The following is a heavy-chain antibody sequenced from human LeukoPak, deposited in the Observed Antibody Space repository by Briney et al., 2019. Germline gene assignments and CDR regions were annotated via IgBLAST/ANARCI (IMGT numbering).Heavy chain of an antibody. CDR1: GGSFSGYY. CDR2: INHSGST. CDR3: ARGPRMVQGVTRYYYYYMDV. D-gene: IGHD3-10*01. V-gene: IGHV4-34*01. Sequence: PSETLSLTCAVYGGSFSGYYWSWIRQPPGKGLEWIGEINHSGSTNYNPSLKSRVTISVDTSKNQFSLKLSSVTAADTAVYYCARGPRMVQGVTRYYYYYMDVWGKGTTVTVSS. J-gene: IGHJ6*03.